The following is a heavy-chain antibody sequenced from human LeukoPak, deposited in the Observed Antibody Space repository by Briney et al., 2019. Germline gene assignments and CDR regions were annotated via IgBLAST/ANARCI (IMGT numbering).Heavy chain of an antibody. D-gene: IGHD3-3*01. CDR2: IGSSVSTR. CDR3: AREGSDFWSGYPKGYFDY. Sequence: QPGGSLRLSCAVSGFTFSSYSMNWVRRAPGKGLEWVSYIGSSVSTRYYADSVKGRFTISRDNGKHSLYLQMNSLRAEDTAVYYCAREGSDFWSGYPKGYFDYWGQGTLVTVSS. CDR1: GFTFSSYS. V-gene: IGHV3-48*01. J-gene: IGHJ4*02.